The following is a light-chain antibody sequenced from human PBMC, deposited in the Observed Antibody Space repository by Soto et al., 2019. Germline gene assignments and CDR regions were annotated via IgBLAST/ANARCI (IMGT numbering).Light chain of an antibody. CDR2: GAS. CDR1: QSVSSSY. Sequence: EIVLTQSPGTLSLSPGERATLSCRASQSVSSSYLAWYQHKPGQAPRLLIYGASSRATGIPDRFSGSGSGTDSTLTISRLEPEDFAVYYCQQYGSSPHTFGQGTKLEIK. J-gene: IGKJ2*01. CDR3: QQYGSSPHT. V-gene: IGKV3-20*01.